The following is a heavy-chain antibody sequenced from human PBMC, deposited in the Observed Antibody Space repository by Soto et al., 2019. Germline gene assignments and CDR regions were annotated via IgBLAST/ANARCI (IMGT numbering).Heavy chain of an antibody. CDR3: ARVGGINCFDP. Sequence: QVQLQESGPGLVKPSQTLSLTCTVSGGSISSGGYYWSWIRQHPGKGLEWIGYIYYSGSTYYNPSLERRVTTAVDTSKNQFPLKLSSVTVADTAVYYCARVGGINCFDPWGQGTLVTVSS. CDR1: GGSISSGGYY. D-gene: IGHD3-16*01. V-gene: IGHV4-31*03. CDR2: IYYSGST. J-gene: IGHJ5*02.